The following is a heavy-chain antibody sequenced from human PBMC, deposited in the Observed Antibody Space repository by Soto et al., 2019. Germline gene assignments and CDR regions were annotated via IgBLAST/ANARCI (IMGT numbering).Heavy chain of an antibody. D-gene: IGHD3-22*01. V-gene: IGHV3-23*01. CDR1: GFTFSSYA. CDR2: ISGSGGST. Sequence: GGSLRLSCAASGFTFSSYAMSWVRQAPGKGLEWVSAISGSGGSTYYADSVKGRFTISRDNSKNTQYLQMNSLRAEDTAVYYCAKDPRFTMITPPDYWGQGTLVTVSS. J-gene: IGHJ4*02. CDR3: AKDPRFTMITPPDY.